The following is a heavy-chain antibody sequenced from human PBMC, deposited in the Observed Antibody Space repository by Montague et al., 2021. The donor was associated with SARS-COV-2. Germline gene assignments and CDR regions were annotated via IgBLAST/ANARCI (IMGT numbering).Heavy chain of an antibody. V-gene: IGHV4-59*01. CDR1: GGSINGYY. CDR2: IYYNGRT. D-gene: IGHD1-26*01. J-gene: IGHJ4*02. CDR3: ARGTEVGAFDY. Sequence: SETLSLTCTVSGGSINGYYWTWVRQPPGKGLQWIAHIYYNGRTSYIPSLKSRLSVSLDKAKYQFSLELTSVTAADTARDFCARGTEVGAFDYWGQGALVSVSS.